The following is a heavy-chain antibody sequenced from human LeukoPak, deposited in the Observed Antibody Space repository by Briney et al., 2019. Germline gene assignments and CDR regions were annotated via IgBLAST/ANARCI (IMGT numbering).Heavy chain of an antibody. CDR2: INPNSGGT. J-gene: IGHJ6*03. CDR3: ARGSVVVPAAIWYYYYYMDV. V-gene: IGHV1-2*02. CDR1: GYTFTGYY. D-gene: IGHD2-2*01. Sequence: ASVKVSCKASGYTFTGYYMHWVRQAPGQGLEWMGWINPNSGGTNYAQKFQGRVTMTRNTSISTAYMELSSLRSEDTAVYYCARGSVVVPAAIWYYYYYMDVWGKGTTVTISS.